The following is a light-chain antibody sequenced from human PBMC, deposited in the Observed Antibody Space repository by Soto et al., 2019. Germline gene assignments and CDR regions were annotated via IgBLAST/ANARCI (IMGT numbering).Light chain of an antibody. CDR1: QSVSSN. Sequence: EIVLTQSPDTLSLSPGERATLSCRASQSVSSNLAWYQQKPGQAPRLLIYGASTRATGIPARFSGSGSGTEFTLTISSLQSEDFAVYYCQQYSSSRTFGQGTKVDIK. CDR3: QQYSSSRT. V-gene: IGKV3-15*01. J-gene: IGKJ1*01. CDR2: GAS.